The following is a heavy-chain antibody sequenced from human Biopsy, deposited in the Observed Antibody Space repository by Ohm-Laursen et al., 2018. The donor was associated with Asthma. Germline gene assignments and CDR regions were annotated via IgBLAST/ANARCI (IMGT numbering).Heavy chain of an antibody. J-gene: IGHJ5*02. V-gene: IGHV4-34*09. Sequence: SETLSLTCAVYGGSFSNFYWTWIRPPPGKGLVWIGEINHRGSTNYNPSLKSRVSISLDTSKNQFSLSLTSVTAADTSVYYCARTTYGHDGFDPWGQGTLVTVSS. CDR2: INHRGST. D-gene: IGHD4-17*01. CDR3: ARTTYGHDGFDP. CDR1: GGSFSNFY.